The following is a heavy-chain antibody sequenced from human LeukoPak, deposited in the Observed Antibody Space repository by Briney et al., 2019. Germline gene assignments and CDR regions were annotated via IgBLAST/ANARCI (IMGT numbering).Heavy chain of an antibody. J-gene: IGHJ4*02. V-gene: IGHV3-74*01. Sequence: GGSLRLSCAASGFTFSTYWMHWVRQVPGEGLVWVSRINSDGSRTTYADSVKGRLTISRDNAKNTLYLQMNSLRAEDTAVYYCARGMGVTTLDRWGQGTLVTVPS. D-gene: IGHD4-23*01. CDR1: GFTFSTYW. CDR3: ARGMGVTTLDR. CDR2: INSDGSRT.